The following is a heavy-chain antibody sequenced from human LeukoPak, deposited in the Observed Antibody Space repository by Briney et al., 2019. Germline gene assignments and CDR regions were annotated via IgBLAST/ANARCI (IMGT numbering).Heavy chain of an antibody. J-gene: IGHJ3*02. CDR2: TYYRSKWYN. D-gene: IGHD3-22*01. Sequence: SQTLSLTCAISGDSVSSNSAAWNWIRQSPSRGLEWLGRTYYRSKWYNDYAVSVKSRITINPDTSKNQFSLQLNSVTPEDTAVYYCARERLGDSSGWSPQYYYDSSGYRDAFDIWGQGTMVTVSS. V-gene: IGHV6-1*01. CDR1: GDSVSSNSAA. CDR3: ARERLGDSSGWSPQYYYDSSGYRDAFDI.